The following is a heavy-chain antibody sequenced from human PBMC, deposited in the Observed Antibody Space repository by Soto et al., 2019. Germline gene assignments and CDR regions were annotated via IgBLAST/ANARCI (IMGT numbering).Heavy chain of an antibody. CDR1: GYTLTELS. CDR3: ATHRSAIYGAVTYFYFDY. D-gene: IGHD3-3*01. J-gene: IGHJ4*02. V-gene: IGHV1-24*01. CDR2: FDPEDGET. Sequence: ASVKVSCKVSGYTLTELSMHWVRQAPGKGLEWMGGFDPEDGETIYAQKFQGRVTMTEDTSTDTAYMELSSLRSEDTAVYYCATHRSAIYGAVTYFYFDYWGQGTLVTVSS.